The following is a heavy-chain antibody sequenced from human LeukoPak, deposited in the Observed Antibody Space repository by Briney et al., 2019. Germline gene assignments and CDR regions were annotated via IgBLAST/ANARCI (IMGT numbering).Heavy chain of an antibody. CDR3: ARDSSYDILTGYYSHKTADNWFDP. D-gene: IGHD3-9*01. J-gene: IGHJ5*02. V-gene: IGHV4-38-2*02. Sequence: PSETLSLTCTVSGSSITTYTHWGWIRPSPGKGREWIASIHHTGKTYYNPSIESRVTISIDTSKNQFSLKLSSVTAADTAVYYCARDSSYDILTGYYSHKTADNWFDPWGQGTLVTVSS. CDR2: IHHTGKT. CDR1: GSSITTYTH.